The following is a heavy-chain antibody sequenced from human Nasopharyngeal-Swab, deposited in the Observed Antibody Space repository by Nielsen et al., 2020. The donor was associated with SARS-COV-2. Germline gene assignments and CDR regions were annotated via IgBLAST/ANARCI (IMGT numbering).Heavy chain of an antibody. D-gene: IGHD6-13*01. J-gene: IGHJ6*02. V-gene: IGHV1-58*01. CDR2: IVVGSGNT. Sequence: SVKVSCKASGFTFTSSAVQWVRQARGQRLEWIGWIVVGSGNTNYAQKFQERVTITRDMSTSTAYMELSSLRSEDTAVYYCAAAINSSWYHYYYYGMDVWGQGTTVTVSS. CDR1: GFTFTSSA. CDR3: AAAINSSWYHYYYYGMDV.